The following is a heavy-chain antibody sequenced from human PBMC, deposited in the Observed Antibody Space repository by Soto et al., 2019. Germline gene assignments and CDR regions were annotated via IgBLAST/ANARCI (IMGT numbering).Heavy chain of an antibody. CDR1: GFTFSIYS. CDR3: ARDAPAKSTSWRYPMNV. J-gene: IGHJ6*02. V-gene: IGHV3-21*01. D-gene: IGHD2-2*01. CDR2: ISSSSSYI. Sequence: GGSLELASAASGFTFSIYSMNGVRPNPGKGLEWVSSISSSSSYIYYAGSVKGRFTISRDNAKNSLYLQMNSLRAEDTAVYYCARDAPAKSTSWRYPMNVWGQGTTVTVSS.